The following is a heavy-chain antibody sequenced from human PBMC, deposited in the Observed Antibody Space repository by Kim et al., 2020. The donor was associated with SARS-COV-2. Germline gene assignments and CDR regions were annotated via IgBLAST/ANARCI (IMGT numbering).Heavy chain of an antibody. J-gene: IGHJ4*02. CDR3: TTRIYCSGVSCYGNYYFDF. CDR2: IRSKPYGGTE. V-gene: IGHV3-49*04. D-gene: IGHD2-15*01. Sequence: GGSLRLSCTASGFTFGDYPMSWVHQAPGKGLEWVGFIRSKPYGGTEEYAASVKGRFTISRDDSKNTAYLQMNSLKIEDTAVYYCTTRIYCSGVSCYGNYYFDFWGQGTLVTVSS. CDR1: GFTFGDYP.